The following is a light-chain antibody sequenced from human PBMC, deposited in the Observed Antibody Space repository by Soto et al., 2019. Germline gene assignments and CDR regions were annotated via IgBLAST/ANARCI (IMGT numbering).Light chain of an antibody. Sequence: QSPLTQPASVSVSPGQSIAISCTGTSSDVGGYKYVSLYQQHPGKAPKLMIYEVTYRPSGVSDRFSGSKSGNTASLTVSGLQAEDEADYYCSSYTSSGTLYVFGTGTKVTVL. J-gene: IGLJ1*01. CDR2: EVT. V-gene: IGLV2-14*01. CDR3: SSYTSSGTLYV. CDR1: SSDVGGYKY.